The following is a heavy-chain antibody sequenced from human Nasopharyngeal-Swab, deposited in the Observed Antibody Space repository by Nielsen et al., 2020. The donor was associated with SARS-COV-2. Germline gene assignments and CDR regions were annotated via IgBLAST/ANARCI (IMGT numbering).Heavy chain of an antibody. Sequence: GESLKISCAASGFTFSSYAMHWVRQAPGKGLEWVAVISYDGSNKYYADSVKGRFTLSRDNSKNTLYLQMNSLRAEDTAVYYCARWGSITMVRGVMDYYYGMDVWGQGTTVTVSS. D-gene: IGHD3-10*01. CDR3: ARWGSITMVRGVMDYYYGMDV. CDR2: ISYDGSNK. CDR1: GFTFSSYA. V-gene: IGHV3-30*04. J-gene: IGHJ6*02.